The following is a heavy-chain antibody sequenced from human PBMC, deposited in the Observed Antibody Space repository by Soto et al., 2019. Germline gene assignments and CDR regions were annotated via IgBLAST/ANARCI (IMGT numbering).Heavy chain of an antibody. D-gene: IGHD3-9*01. J-gene: IGHJ4*02. CDR1: GGSISSGGYY. V-gene: IGHV4-31*03. CDR2: IYYSGST. Sequence: SETLSLTCTVSGGSISSGGYYWSWIRQHPGKGLEWIGYIYYSGSTYYNPSPKSRVTISVDTSKNQFSLKLSSVTAADTAVYYCARDYYDILTGVKTYYFDYWGQGTLVTVSS. CDR3: ARDYYDILTGVKTYYFDY.